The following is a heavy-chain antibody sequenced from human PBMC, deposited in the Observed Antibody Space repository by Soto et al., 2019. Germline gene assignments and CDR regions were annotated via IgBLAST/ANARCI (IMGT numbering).Heavy chain of an antibody. CDR1: GFTFSSYG. CDR3: ATAYYDILTGYYAGYFDY. D-gene: IGHD3-9*01. V-gene: IGHV3-33*01. Sequence: QVQLVESGGGVVQPGRSLRLSCAASGFTFSSYGMHWVRQAPGKGLEWVAVIWYDGSNKYYADSVKGRFTISRDNSKNTLYLQMNSLRAEDTAVYYCATAYYDILTGYYAGYFDYWGQGTLVTVSS. J-gene: IGHJ4*02. CDR2: IWYDGSNK.